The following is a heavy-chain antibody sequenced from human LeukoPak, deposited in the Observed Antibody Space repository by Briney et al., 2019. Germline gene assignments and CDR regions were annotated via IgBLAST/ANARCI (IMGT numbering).Heavy chain of an antibody. CDR3: ARGFAAVAYYYYYGMDV. CDR1: GYTFTSYY. J-gene: IGHJ6*02. Sequence: GASVKVSCKASGYTFTSYYMHWVRQAPGQGLEWMGGIIPIFGTANYAQKFQGRVTITADESTSTAYMELSSLRSEDTAVYYCARGFAAVAYYYYYGMDVWGQGTTVTVSS. V-gene: IGHV1-69*13. D-gene: IGHD6-19*01. CDR2: IIPIFGTA.